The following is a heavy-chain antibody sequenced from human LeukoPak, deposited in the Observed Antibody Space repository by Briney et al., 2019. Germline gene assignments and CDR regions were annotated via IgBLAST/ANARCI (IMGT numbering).Heavy chain of an antibody. J-gene: IGHJ6*02. Sequence: GRSLRLSCAASGFTFSSYGMHWVRQAPGKGLEWVAVMSYDGSYKQYADSVKGRFTVSRDNSEKTLYLQMNSLRADDTAVYYCAKYSSSSNYYYGMDVWGQGTTVTVSS. D-gene: IGHD6-13*01. CDR1: GFTFSSYG. CDR3: AKYSSSSNYYYGMDV. V-gene: IGHV3-30*18. CDR2: MSYDGSYK.